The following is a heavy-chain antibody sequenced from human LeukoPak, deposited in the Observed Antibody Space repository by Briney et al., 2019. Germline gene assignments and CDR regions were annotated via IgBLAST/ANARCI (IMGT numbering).Heavy chain of an antibody. D-gene: IGHD4-23*01. CDR1: GVSISNTGFH. Sequence: PSETLCLSCTVSGVSISNTGFHWGWIRQPRGKGPEWIASIYCSGRTYYCPSLKSRLTISVETSKSQFSLKLSSVTAADTAVYFCARHKSVVDWFDPWGQGTLVTVSS. CDR2: IYCSGRT. CDR3: ARHKSVVDWFDP. V-gene: IGHV4-39*01. J-gene: IGHJ5*02.